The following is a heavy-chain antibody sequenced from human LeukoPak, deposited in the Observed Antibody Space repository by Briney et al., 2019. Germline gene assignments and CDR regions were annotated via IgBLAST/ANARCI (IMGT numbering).Heavy chain of an antibody. CDR1: GGTFSGYA. D-gene: IGHD4-17*01. CDR2: VIPIFGTA. Sequence: GASVKVSCKASGGTFSGYAISWVRQAPGQGLEWMGGVIPIFGTANYAQKFQGRVTITADESTSTAYMELSSLRSEDTAVYYCARGFLRINYGDHLTRYGMDVWGQGTTVTVSS. J-gene: IGHJ6*02. V-gene: IGHV1-69*13. CDR3: ARGFLRINYGDHLTRYGMDV.